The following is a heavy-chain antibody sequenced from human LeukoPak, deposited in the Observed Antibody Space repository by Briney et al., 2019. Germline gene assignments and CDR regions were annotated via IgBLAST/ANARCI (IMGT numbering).Heavy chain of an antibody. CDR3: ARDPLDCSGGSCPSFDY. CDR1: GYTFTNYD. J-gene: IGHJ4*02. V-gene: IGHV1-8*03. D-gene: IGHD2-15*01. CDR2: MNPNSGNT. Sequence: VASVKVSCKASGYTFTNYDINWVRQATGQGLEWMGWMNPNSGNTGYAQKFQGRVTITRDTSIGTAYMELSSLRSEDTAVYYCARDPLDCSGGSCPSFDYWGQGTLVTVSS.